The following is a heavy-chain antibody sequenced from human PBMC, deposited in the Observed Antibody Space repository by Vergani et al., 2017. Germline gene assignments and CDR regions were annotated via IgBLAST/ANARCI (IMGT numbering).Heavy chain of an antibody. D-gene: IGHD3-22*01. J-gene: IGHJ3*02. CDR2: IYHSGST. V-gene: IGHV4-4*02. CDR3: ASANYCDSSGYYPPHAFDI. CDR1: GGSISSSNW. Sequence: QVQLQESGPGLVKPSGTLSLTCAVSGGSISSSNWWSWVRQPPGKGLEWIGEIYHSGSTNYNPSLKSRVTISVDKSKNQFSLKLSSVTAADTAVYYCASANYCDSSGYYPPHAFDIWGQGTMVTVSS.